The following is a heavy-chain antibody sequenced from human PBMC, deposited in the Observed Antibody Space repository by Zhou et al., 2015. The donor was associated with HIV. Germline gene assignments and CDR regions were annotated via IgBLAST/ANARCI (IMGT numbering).Heavy chain of an antibody. V-gene: IGHV1-69*19. CDR3: ARRGIQQWFDSFDI. D-gene: IGHD5-18*01. J-gene: IGHJ3*02. Sequence: QLQLVQSGAEVKKPGASVKVSCKASGGTFITYAISWMRQAPGQGLEWMGGITPIFGTTNDAQKFQGRVTITADESTSTVYMELSSLRSEDTAVYYCARRGIQQWFDSFDIWGQGTTVTVSS. CDR2: ITPIFGTT. CDR1: GGTFITYA.